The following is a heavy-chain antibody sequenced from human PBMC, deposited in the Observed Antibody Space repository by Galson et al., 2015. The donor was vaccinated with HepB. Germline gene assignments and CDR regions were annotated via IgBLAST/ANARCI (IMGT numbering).Heavy chain of an antibody. CDR3: AKSVGGEVVPADY. Sequence: SLRLSCAASGFTFSSYGIHWVRQAPGKGLEWVAFIRYDGSNKYYADSVKGRFTISRDNSKNTLYLQMNSLRPEDTAVYYCAKSVGGEVVPADYWGQGTLVTVSS. CDR2: IRYDGSNK. D-gene: IGHD2-2*01. J-gene: IGHJ4*02. V-gene: IGHV3-30*02. CDR1: GFTFSSYG.